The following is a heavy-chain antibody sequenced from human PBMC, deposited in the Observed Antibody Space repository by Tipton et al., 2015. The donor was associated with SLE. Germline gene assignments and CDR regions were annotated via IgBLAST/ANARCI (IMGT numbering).Heavy chain of an antibody. CDR2: INHSGST. J-gene: IGHJ4*02. CDR1: GGSISSSSYY. V-gene: IGHV4-39*07. Sequence: TLSLTCTVSGGSISSSSYYWGWIRQPPGKGLEWIGEINHSGSTNYNPSLKSRVTISVDTSKNQFSLKLSSVTAADTAVYFCARAVIVLMVYAIPYFDYWGQGTLVTVSS. CDR3: ARAVIVLMVYAIPYFDY. D-gene: IGHD2-8*01.